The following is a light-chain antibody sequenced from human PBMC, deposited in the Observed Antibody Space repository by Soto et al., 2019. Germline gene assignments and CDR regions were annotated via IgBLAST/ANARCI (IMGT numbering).Light chain of an antibody. J-gene: IGKJ1*01. CDR2: GAS. V-gene: IGKV3-15*01. CDR3: QQYNNWWT. CDR1: QSVSSN. Sequence: EIVMTQSPVTLSVSPGERATLSCRAGQSVSSNLAWYQQKPGQAPRLLIYGASTRATGIPARFTGSGSGTEFTLTISSLQFDDSAVYYCQQYNNWWTFGHGTKVEIK.